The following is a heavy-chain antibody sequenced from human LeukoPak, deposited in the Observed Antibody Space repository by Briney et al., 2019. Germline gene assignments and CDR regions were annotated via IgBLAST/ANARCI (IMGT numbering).Heavy chain of an antibody. V-gene: IGHV4-34*01. CDR3: ARGRGRRFGELLSHWFDP. J-gene: IGHJ5*02. CDR2: INHSGST. D-gene: IGHD3-10*01. CDR1: GGSFSGYY. Sequence: SETLSLTCAVYGGSFSGYYWSWIRQPPGKGLEWSGEINHSGSTNYNPSLKSRVTISVDTSKNQFSLKLSSVTAADTAVYYCARGRGRRFGELLSHWFDPWGQGTLVTVSS.